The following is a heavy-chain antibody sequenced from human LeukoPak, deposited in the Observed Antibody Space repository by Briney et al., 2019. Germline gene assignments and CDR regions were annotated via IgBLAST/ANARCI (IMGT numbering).Heavy chain of an antibody. CDR3: ARTYRGYYFDY. CDR2: ISTYNGNT. J-gene: IGHJ4*02. CDR1: GYTFTSYV. Sequence: ASVKVSCKASGYTFTSYVIGWVRQAPGQGLEWMGWISTYNGNTNYAQKLQGRVTMTTDTSTSTAYMDLRSLRSDDTAVYYCARTYRGYYFDYWGQGTLVTVSS. V-gene: IGHV1-18*01. D-gene: IGHD1-26*01.